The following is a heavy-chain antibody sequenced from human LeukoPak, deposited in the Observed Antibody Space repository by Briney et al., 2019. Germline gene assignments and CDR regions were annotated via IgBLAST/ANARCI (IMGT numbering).Heavy chain of an antibody. CDR3: AKDLLGATSY. V-gene: IGHV3-30*02. CDR1: GFIFSNDG. CDR2: IRYDGINK. J-gene: IGHJ4*02. D-gene: IGHD1-26*01. Sequence: PGGPLKLSCAASGFIFSNDGIHWVRQAPGKGLEWVAFIRYDGINKYYADSVKGRFTISRDNSKNTLYLQMNSLRGEDTALYYCAKDLLGATSYWGQGTLVTVSS.